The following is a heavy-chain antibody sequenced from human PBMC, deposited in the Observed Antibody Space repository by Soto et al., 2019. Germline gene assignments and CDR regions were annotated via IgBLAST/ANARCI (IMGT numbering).Heavy chain of an antibody. CDR1: GFTFSHYT. D-gene: IGHD4-17*01. CDR3: ARAEAVTIGFTIHYFFDF. Sequence: DVQLVESGGGLVQPGGSLKLSCAVSGFTFSHYTMHWFRQAPGRRLEYVSAISSDGGTTYYADSVRGRFTISRDNSKNTLYLLMGSLRSEDTGLYHCARAEAVTIGFTIHYFFDFWGRGTLVTVSS. CDR2: ISSDGGTT. V-gene: IGHV3-64*07. J-gene: IGHJ4*02.